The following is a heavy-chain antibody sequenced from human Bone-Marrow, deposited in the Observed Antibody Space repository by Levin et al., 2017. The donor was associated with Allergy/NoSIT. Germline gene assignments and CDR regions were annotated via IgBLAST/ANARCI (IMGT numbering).Heavy chain of an antibody. V-gene: IGHV4-59*08. CDR3: ARLAKVGSAYYFDY. Sequence: PSETLSLTCTVSSGSINNYVWSWIRQPPGKGQEYIGYIYYSGATNYNPSLKSRVTISVDTSMNHFFLMLSSVTAADTAIYYCARLAKVGSAYYFDYWGQGTLVTVSS. D-gene: IGHD3-10*01. CDR2: IYYSGAT. J-gene: IGHJ4*02. CDR1: SGSINNYV.